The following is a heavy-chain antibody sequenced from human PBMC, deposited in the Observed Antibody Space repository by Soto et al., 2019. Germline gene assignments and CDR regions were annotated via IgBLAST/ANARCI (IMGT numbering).Heavy chain of an antibody. J-gene: IGHJ4*02. D-gene: IGHD5-18*01. V-gene: IGHV4-30-2*06. CDR3: ARDAIGQDGYSSGLAH. CDR2: IFQSGST. CDR1: GGSIRSGGFS. Sequence: TLSLTCVVSGGSIRSGGFSWTWIRQSPGKGLERIGYIFQSGSTYYNPSLKSRVTFSIDPSKNQFSLRLTSVTAADTALYYCARDAIGQDGYSSGLAHWGQGFRVTVSS.